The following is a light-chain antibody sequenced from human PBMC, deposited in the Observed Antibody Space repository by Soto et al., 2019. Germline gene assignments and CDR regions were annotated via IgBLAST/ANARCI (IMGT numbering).Light chain of an antibody. Sequence: EIVLTQSPGTLSLSPGERATLSCRASQSVSSSYLAWYQQKPGQAPRLLIYGASSRATGIPDRFSGSGSGTDFTLTISRLEPEDFAVCYCQQYGSSPRVTFGGGTKVEIK. CDR2: GAS. J-gene: IGKJ4*01. V-gene: IGKV3-20*01. CDR3: QQYGSSPRVT. CDR1: QSVSSSY.